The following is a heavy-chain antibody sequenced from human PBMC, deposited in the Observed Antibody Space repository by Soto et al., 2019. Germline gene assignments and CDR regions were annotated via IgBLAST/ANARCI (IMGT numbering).Heavy chain of an antibody. J-gene: IGHJ4*02. CDR1: GFSLRGYS. V-gene: IGHV3-48*02. CDR2: ISGSGTTI. D-gene: IGHD4-17*01. CDR3: ARGAGYGDYGGY. Sequence: EVQLVESGGGFVQPGGSLRLSCAASGFSLRGYSMIWVRQAPGKGLEWVSYISGSGTTIYYADSVKGRFTISRDNAKNSVYLQMNSLGDEDTAVYYCARGAGYGDYGGYWGQGTLVTVSP.